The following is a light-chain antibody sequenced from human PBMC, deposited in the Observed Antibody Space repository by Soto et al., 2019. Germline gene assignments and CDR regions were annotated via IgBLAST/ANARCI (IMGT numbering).Light chain of an antibody. CDR3: QQYNTWPPIP. V-gene: IGKV3-15*01. J-gene: IGKJ5*01. Sequence: EIVVTQSPATLSVSPGERATLSCRASQSVSSNLAWYQQKPGQAPRLLIYGASTRATGIPARFSGSGSGTEFTLTISSLQSEDFAVYYCQQYNTWPPIPFGQGTRLAI. CDR1: QSVSSN. CDR2: GAS.